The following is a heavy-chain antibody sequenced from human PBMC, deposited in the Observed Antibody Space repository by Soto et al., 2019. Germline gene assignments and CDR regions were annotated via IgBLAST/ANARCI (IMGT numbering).Heavy chain of an antibody. D-gene: IGHD3-16*02. Sequence: GGSLRLSCAASGFTFSDYYMSWIRQAPGKGLEWVSYISSSGSTIYYADSVKGRFTISRDNAKNSLYLQMNSLRAEDTAVYYCARDLRLHLGELSLYAPDFDYWGQGTLVTVSS. J-gene: IGHJ4*02. CDR3: ARDLRLHLGELSLYAPDFDY. CDR2: ISSSGSTI. V-gene: IGHV3-11*01. CDR1: GFTFSDYY.